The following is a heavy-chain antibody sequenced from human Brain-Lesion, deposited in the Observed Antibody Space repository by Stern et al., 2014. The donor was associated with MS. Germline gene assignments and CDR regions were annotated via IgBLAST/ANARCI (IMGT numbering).Heavy chain of an antibody. CDR2: ISYRGNT. J-gene: IGHJ5*02. D-gene: IGHD2-15*01. CDR1: GGSVSSTSYA. V-gene: IGHV4-39*02. CDR3: AGEEDIRYCSGGSCTGNWFDP. Sequence: QLVESGPGLVKPSETLSLTCTVAGGSVSSTSYAWAWIRQPPGKGLEWIGTISYRGNTSYSPPPKIRLTISLAPSKNHFSLQLGSVTAADTAVYYCAGEEDIRYCSGGSCTGNWFDPWGQGTLVTVSS.